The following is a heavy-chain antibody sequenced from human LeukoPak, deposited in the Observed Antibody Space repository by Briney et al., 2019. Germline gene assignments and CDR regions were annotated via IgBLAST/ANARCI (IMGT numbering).Heavy chain of an antibody. V-gene: IGHV3-23*01. CDR3: AARPLMPPRFDF. CDR1: GFTFSSYP. Sequence: GGSLRLSCAASGFTFSSYPMSWVRQAPGKGLQWVSAISGGGGTIYYGDSVKGRFTISRDNSKSTVYLQMNSLRADDTAIYYCAARPLMPPRFDFWGQGILVTVSS. CDR2: ISGGGGTI. D-gene: IGHD2-2*01. J-gene: IGHJ4*02.